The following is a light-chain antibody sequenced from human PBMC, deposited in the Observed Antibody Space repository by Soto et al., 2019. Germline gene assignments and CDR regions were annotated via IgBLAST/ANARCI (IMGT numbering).Light chain of an antibody. CDR3: GTWDSSLSEGV. Sequence: QSVLMQPPSVSAAPGQKVTISCSGSDSNIGKNSVSWYQHFPGAAPKLLIYDNNKRPSGIPDRLSGSKSGTSATLDIAGLQSGDEADYYCGTWDSSLSEGVFGGGTQLTVL. V-gene: IGLV1-51*01. J-gene: IGLJ3*02. CDR2: DNN. CDR1: DSNIGKNS.